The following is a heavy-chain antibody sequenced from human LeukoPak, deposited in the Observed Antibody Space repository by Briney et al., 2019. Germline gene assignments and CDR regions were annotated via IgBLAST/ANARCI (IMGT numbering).Heavy chain of an antibody. CDR2: IIPIFGTA. CDR3: ARPCVYVEHKYGGITCAIDY. D-gene: IGHD4-23*01. J-gene: IGHJ4*02. Sequence: ASVKVSCKASGGTFSSYAISWVRQAPGQGLEWMGGIIPIFGTANYAQKFQGRVTITADKSTSTAYMELSSLRSEDTAVYYCARPCVYVEHKYGGITCAIDYWGQGTLVTVSS. V-gene: IGHV1-69*06. CDR1: GGTFSSYA.